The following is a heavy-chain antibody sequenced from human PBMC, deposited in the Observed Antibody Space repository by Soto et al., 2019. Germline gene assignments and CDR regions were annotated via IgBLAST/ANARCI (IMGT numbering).Heavy chain of an antibody. CDR1: GYAFTTYG. CDR3: ARGRYGDY. D-gene: IGHD1-1*01. Sequence: QVHLVQSGAEVKKPGASVKVSCQGSGYAFTTYGITWVRQAPGQGLEWMGWISAHNGNTNYAQKLQGRVTVTRDTSTSTAYMELRSLRYVDTAVYYSARGRYGDYWGQGALVTVSS. V-gene: IGHV1-18*01. J-gene: IGHJ4*02. CDR2: ISAHNGNT.